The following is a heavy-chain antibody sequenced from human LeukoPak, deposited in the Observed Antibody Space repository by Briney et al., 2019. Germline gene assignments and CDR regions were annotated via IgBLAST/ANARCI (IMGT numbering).Heavy chain of an antibody. CDR1: GDSVSSNSAT. V-gene: IGHV6-1*01. Sequence: SQTLSLTCAISGDSVSSNSATWNWIRQSPSRGLEWLGRTFYRSKWSTDYAPSVKSRITINPDTSKNQFSLQLNSVTPEDTAVYYCARDRGSFDAFDIWGQGTMVTVSS. J-gene: IGHJ3*02. CDR3: ARDRGSFDAFDI. CDR2: TFYRSKWST. D-gene: IGHD3-10*01.